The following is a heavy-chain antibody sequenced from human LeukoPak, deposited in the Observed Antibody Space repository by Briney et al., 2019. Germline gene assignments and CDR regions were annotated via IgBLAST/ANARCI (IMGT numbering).Heavy chain of an antibody. V-gene: IGHV3-7*01. Sequence: PGGSLRLSCAASGFTVSSNYMSWVRQAPGKGLEWVANIKQDGSEKYYVDSVKGRFTISRDNAKNSLYLQMNSLRAEDTAVYYCARAKYSIDYWGQGTLVTVSS. CDR2: IKQDGSEK. CDR3: ARAKYSIDY. J-gene: IGHJ4*02. D-gene: IGHD4-11*01. CDR1: GFTVSSNY.